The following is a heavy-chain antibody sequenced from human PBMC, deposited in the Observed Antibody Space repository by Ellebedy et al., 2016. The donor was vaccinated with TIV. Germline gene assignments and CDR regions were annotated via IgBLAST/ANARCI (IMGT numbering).Heavy chain of an antibody. CDR3: TVSERYFAAC. V-gene: IGHV3-73*01. CDR2: IRSKAKNYVT. D-gene: IGHD3-9*01. J-gene: IGHJ4*02. CDR1: GFTFSGSA. Sequence: GESLKISCAASGFTFSGSAMHWVRQASGKGLEWVGRIRSKAKNYVTAYGASVKGRFTISRDDSKNTAYLQMNSLKSEDSAVYYCTVSERYFAACWGQGTLVTVSS.